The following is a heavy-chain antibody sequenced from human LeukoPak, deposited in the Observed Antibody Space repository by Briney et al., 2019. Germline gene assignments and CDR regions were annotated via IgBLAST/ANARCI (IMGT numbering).Heavy chain of an antibody. CDR3: AKGTRSSPNDAADI. J-gene: IGHJ3*02. V-gene: IGHV3-23*01. CDR2: IIGSGGTT. CDR1: GFTFSSYG. D-gene: IGHD1-26*01. Sequence: GGTLRLSCAASGFTFSSYGMHWVRQAPGKGLEWVSAIIGSGGTTYYTNSVKGRFTISRDNSKNTLYLQMNSLRAEDTAVYYCAKGTRSSPNDAADIWGQGTMVTVSS.